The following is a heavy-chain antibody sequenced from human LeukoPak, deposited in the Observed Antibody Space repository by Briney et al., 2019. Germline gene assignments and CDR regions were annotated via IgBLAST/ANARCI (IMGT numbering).Heavy chain of an antibody. CDR3: AWTAMVTGTDY. V-gene: IGHV1-18*01. CDR2: ISAYNGNT. D-gene: IGHD5-18*01. CDR1: GYTFTSYG. Sequence: ASVKVSCKASGYTFTSYGISWVRQAPGQGLEWMGWISAYNGNTNYARKLQGRVTMTTDTSTSTAYMELRSLRSDDTAVYYCAWTAMVTGTDYWGQGTLVTVSS. J-gene: IGHJ4*02.